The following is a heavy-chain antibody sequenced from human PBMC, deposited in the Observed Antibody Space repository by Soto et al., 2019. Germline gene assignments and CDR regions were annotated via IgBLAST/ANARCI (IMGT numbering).Heavy chain of an antibody. CDR3: ARDRLYYFDY. D-gene: IGHD2-2*01. V-gene: IGHV4-34*01. Sequence: SETLSLTCAVYGGSFSGYYWSWIRQPPGKGLEWIGEINHSGSTNYNPSLKSRVTISVDTSKNQFSLKLSSVTAADTAVYYCARDRLYYFDYWGQGTLVTVSS. CDR2: INHSGST. CDR1: GGSFSGYY. J-gene: IGHJ4*02.